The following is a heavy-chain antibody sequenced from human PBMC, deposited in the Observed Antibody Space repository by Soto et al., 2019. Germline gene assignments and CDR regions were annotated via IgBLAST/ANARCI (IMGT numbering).Heavy chain of an antibody. CDR3: AKDFRLELRGGDN. J-gene: IGHJ4*02. Sequence: DVQLLESGGGLVQPGGSLRLSCTTSGSTFSNYAMTWVRQAPGKGLEWVSLISGSGSTTYYADSVEGRFTISRDNSKRTVYLQMSSLRPEDTAIYYCAKDFRLELRGGDNWGQGTLVTVSS. CDR2: ISGSGSTT. D-gene: IGHD1-7*01. V-gene: IGHV3-23*01. CDR1: GSTFSNYA.